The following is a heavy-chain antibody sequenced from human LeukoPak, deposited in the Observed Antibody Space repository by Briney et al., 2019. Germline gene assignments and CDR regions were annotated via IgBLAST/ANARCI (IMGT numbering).Heavy chain of an antibody. D-gene: IGHD1-26*01. CDR3: ARKSIVGANWFDP. V-gene: IGHV4-61*01. CDR2: IYYSGST. CDR1: GGSVSSGSYY. J-gene: IGHJ5*02. Sequence: SETLSLTCTVSGGSVSSGSYYWSWIRQPPGKGLEWIGYIYYSGSTNYNPSLKSRVTISVDRSKNQFSLKLSSVTAADTAVYYCARKSIVGANWFDPWGQGTLVTVSS.